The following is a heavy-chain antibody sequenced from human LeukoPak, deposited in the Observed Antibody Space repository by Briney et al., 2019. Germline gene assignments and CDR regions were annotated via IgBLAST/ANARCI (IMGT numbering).Heavy chain of an antibody. CDR3: ARRPTSRLFSSGWHAFDI. V-gene: IGHV4-59*12. CDR2: IYYNGYT. CDR1: GGSIGTYY. Sequence: KTSETLSLTCTVSGGSIGTYYWSWIRQSPGKGLEWIGYIYYNGYTDYNPSLKSRVTISVDTSKNQFSLKLSSVTAADTAVYYCARRPTSRLFSSGWHAFDIWGQGTMVTVSS. J-gene: IGHJ3*02. D-gene: IGHD6-19*01.